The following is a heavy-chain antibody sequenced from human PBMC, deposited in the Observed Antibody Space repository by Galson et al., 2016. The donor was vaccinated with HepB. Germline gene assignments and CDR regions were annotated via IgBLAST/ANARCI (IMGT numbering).Heavy chain of an antibody. D-gene: IGHD3-22*01. Sequence: SVKVSCKAFGYNFINYGITWVRQAPGQGLEWMGWISAYNGNTKYSQKVLGRVTMTTDTSTMTAYMELTSLKSDDTAVYYCARDSVWRGGYYFDSSGLYDYWGQGTLVTVSS. J-gene: IGHJ4*02. CDR1: GYNFINYG. CDR2: ISAYNGNT. V-gene: IGHV1-18*01. CDR3: ARDSVWRGGYYFDSSGLYDY.